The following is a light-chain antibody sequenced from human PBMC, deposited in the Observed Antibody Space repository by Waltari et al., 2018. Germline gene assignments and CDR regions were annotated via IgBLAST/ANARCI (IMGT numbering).Light chain of an antibody. Sequence: SVLTQPPSASGTPGQRVTISCSGSSSNIGSNYVFWYQQVPGTAPKLVIYAVTHRSSGASFRLCGSKSGNRASLTISGLQAEDEADYYCCSYANSRTVIFGGGTKLTVL. CDR2: AVT. CDR3: CSYANSRTVI. J-gene: IGLJ2*01. CDR1: SSNIGSNY. V-gene: IGLV1-47*01.